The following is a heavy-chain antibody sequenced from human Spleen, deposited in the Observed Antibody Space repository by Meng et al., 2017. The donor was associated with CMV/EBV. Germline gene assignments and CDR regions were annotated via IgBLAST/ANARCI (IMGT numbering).Heavy chain of an antibody. CDR3: AKETSNYDFWSGYYTGGLDP. V-gene: IGHV3-43*01. D-gene: IGHD3-3*01. CDR1: GFTFDDYT. J-gene: IGHJ5*02. CDR2: ISWDGGST. Sequence: GESLKISCAASGFTFDDYTMHWVRQAPGKGLEWVSLISWDGGSTYHADSVKGRFTISRDNSKNSLYLQMNSLRTEDTALYYCAKETSNYDFWSGYYTGGLDPWGQGTLVTVSS.